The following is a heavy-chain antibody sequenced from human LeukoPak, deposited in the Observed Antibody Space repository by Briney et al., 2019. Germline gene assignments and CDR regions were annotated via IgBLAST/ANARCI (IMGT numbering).Heavy chain of an antibody. V-gene: IGHV3-23*01. Sequence: RGSLRLSCAASGFTLSSYTISWVRQAPGKGLERVSAICVIGGSTYNADSVKGRVTISQDNSKNTLYLHMNSLREEATAVYYCAKDPAALAFRDLGDIHHWGQRTLVTVSS. CDR2: ICVIGGST. CDR1: GFTLSSYT. CDR3: AKDPAALAFRDLGDIHH. J-gene: IGHJ1*01. D-gene: IGHD3-16*01.